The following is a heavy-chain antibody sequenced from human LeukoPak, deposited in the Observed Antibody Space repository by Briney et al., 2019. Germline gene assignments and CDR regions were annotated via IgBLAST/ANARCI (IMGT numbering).Heavy chain of an antibody. CDR3: ARDARPLITMVRGPYDY. CDR2: INPSGGST. D-gene: IGHD3-10*01. J-gene: IGHJ4*02. Sequence: ASVKVSCKASGYTFTSYYMHWVRQAPGQGLEWMGIINPSGGSTSYAQKFQGRVTMTRDTSTSTVYMELSSLRSEDTAVYYCARDARPLITMVRGPYDYWGLGTLVTVSS. V-gene: IGHV1-46*03. CDR1: GYTFTSYY.